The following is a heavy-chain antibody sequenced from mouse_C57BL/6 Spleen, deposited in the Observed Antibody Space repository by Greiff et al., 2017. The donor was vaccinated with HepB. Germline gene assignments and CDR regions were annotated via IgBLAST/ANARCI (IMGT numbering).Heavy chain of an antibody. CDR2: IYPGDGDT. Sequence: QVQLKESGPELVKPGASVKISCKASGYAFSSSWMNWVKQRPGKGLEWIGRIYPGDGDTNYNGKFKGKATLTAAKSSSTAYMQLSSLTSEDSAVYFCARMDFNWDYWGQGTTLTVSS. D-gene: IGHD4-1*01. CDR1: GYAFSSSW. V-gene: IGHV1-82*01. CDR3: ARMDFNWDY. J-gene: IGHJ2*01.